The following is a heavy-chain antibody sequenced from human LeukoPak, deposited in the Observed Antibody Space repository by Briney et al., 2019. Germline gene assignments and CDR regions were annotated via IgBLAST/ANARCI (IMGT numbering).Heavy chain of an antibody. CDR3: ARGMSGYYGMDV. CDR1: GFIFSTYA. Sequence: GGSLRLSCTASGFIFSTYAMGWARQAPGKGLEWVSRIKSDGSNYYADSVKGRFTIFRDNAKNTLYLQMNSLRAEDTAVYYCARGMSGYYGMDVWGQGTTVTVSS. V-gene: IGHV3-74*01. J-gene: IGHJ6*02. CDR2: IKSDGSN.